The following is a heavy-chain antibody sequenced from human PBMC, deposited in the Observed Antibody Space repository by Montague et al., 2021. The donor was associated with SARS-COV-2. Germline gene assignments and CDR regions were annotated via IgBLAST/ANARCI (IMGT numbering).Heavy chain of an antibody. CDR3: ARSITLPAVLAS. D-gene: IGHD2/OR15-2a*01. Sequence: SLRLSCAASGFTVNTNFMTWVRQAPGKGLEWISIIYSGGITYYADSVKGRFTNSRDDSKNTVYLQMNSLRAEDTATYFCARSITLPAVLASWGQGTLVTVSS. CDR1: GFTVNTNF. CDR2: IYSGGIT. V-gene: IGHV3-53*01. J-gene: IGHJ5*02.